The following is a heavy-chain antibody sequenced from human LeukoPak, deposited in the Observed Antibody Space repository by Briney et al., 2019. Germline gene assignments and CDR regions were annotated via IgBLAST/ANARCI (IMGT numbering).Heavy chain of an antibody. J-gene: IGHJ5*02. CDR1: GYTFTSYG. Sequence: ASVKVSCKASGYTFTSYGISWVRQAPGQGLEWMGWISAYNGNTNYAQKLQGRVTMTTDTSTSTAYMELRSLRSDDTAVYYCVRTAPQFSSSWYKWFDPWGQGTLVTVSS. D-gene: IGHD6-13*01. V-gene: IGHV1-18*01. CDR2: ISAYNGNT. CDR3: VRTAPQFSSSWYKWFDP.